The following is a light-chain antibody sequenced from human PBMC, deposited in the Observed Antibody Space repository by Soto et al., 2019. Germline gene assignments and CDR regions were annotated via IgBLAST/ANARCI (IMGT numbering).Light chain of an antibody. J-gene: IGLJ1*01. V-gene: IGLV1-51*02. Sequence: QSALTQPPSVSAAPGQKVTISCSGSSSNIGNNYVSWYQQLPGTAPKLLIYENNKRPSGIPDRFSGSKSGTSATLCITGLQTGDEADYYCGTWDSSLSYVFGTGTKVTVL. CDR2: ENN. CDR1: SSNIGNNY. CDR3: GTWDSSLSYV.